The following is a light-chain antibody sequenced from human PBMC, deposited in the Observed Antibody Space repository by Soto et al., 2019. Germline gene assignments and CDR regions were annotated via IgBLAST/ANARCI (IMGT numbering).Light chain of an antibody. CDR2: KAS. CDR3: QQANSFPRT. V-gene: IGKV1-5*03. J-gene: IGKJ4*01. Sequence: IQLTQSPSTLSASVGDRVTLTCRASQSISSWLAWYKQKPGKAPKLLSYKASSLESGVPSRFRGSGSGTEFTLTISSLKPEDFETYYCQQANSFPRTFGGGTKVDIK. CDR1: QSISSW.